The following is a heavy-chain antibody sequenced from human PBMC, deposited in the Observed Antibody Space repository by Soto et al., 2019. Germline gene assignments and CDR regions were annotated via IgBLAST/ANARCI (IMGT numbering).Heavy chain of an antibody. CDR2: ISYDGSNK. D-gene: IGHD4-17*01. CDR1: GFTFSSFG. Sequence: QVQLVESGGGVVQPGRSLRLSCAASGFTFSSFGMHWVRQAPGKGLEWVAVISYDGSNKYYADSVKGRFTISRDNSKNTLNLQMNSLRAEDTAVYYRTLGTVTYYFDYWGQGTLLTVSS. CDR3: TLGTVTYYFDY. V-gene: IGHV3-30*03. J-gene: IGHJ4*02.